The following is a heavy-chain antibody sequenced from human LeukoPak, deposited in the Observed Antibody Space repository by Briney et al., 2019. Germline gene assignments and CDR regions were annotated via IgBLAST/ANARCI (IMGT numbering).Heavy chain of an antibody. J-gene: IGHJ4*02. Sequence: RXSCXXXGFTXSSYGMHWVRQAPGKGLEWVAVIWYDGSNKYYADSVKGRFTISRDNSKNTLYLQMNSLRAEDTAVYYCARDPPRDYASYYFDYWGQGTLVTVSS. CDR3: ARDPPRDYASYYFDY. D-gene: IGHD4-17*01. V-gene: IGHV3-33*01. CDR2: IWYDGSNK. CDR1: GFTXSSYG.